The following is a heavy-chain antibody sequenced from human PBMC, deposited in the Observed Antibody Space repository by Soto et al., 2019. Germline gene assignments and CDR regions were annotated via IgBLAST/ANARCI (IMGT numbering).Heavy chain of an antibody. D-gene: IGHD3-10*01. V-gene: IGHV3-11*06. CDR3: ARAQSYYYGSGSLYYFDY. Sequence: GGSLRLSCAASGFTFSYYYMSWIRQAPGKGLEWVSYISSSSSYTNYADSVKGRFTISRDNAKNSLYLQMSSLRAEDTAVYYCARAQSYYYGSGSLYYFDYWGQGTLVTVSS. CDR1: GFTFSYYY. CDR2: ISSSSSYT. J-gene: IGHJ4*02.